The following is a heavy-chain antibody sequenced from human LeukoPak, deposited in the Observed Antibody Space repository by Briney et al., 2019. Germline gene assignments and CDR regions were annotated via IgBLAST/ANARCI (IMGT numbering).Heavy chain of an antibody. V-gene: IGHV1-8*01. D-gene: IGHD3-22*01. CDR3: ARGFRSDSSGRKFDC. CDR2: MNPNSGNT. J-gene: IGHJ4*02. Sequence: ASVRISCKASGYTFTSYDINWVRQATGQRLESMGWMNPNSGNTGYAQKFQGRITMTRNTSIGTAYMELSRLGSEDTAMYYCARGFRSDSSGRKFDCWGQGTLVTVSS. CDR1: GYTFTSYD.